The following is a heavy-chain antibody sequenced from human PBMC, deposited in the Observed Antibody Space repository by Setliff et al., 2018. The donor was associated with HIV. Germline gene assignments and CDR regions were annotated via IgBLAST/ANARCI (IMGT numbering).Heavy chain of an antibody. CDR1: GGSISSYY. V-gene: IGHV4-59*01. CDR3: AREIQFSATTYYYYYMDD. J-gene: IGHJ6*03. D-gene: IGHD5-18*01. CDR2: IYYSGNT. Sequence: SETLSLTCNVSGGSISSYYWNWIRQPPGKGLEWIGYIYYSGNTNYNPSLKSRVIISVDTSKNQFSLKLNSVTAADTAVYYCAREIQFSATTYYYYYMDDWGRGTTVTVSS.